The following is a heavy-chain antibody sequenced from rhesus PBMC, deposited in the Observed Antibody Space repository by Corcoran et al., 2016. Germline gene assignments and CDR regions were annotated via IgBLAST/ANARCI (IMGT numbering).Heavy chain of an antibody. CDR3: ARALYSGYNY. CDR2: IYGSSGST. D-gene: IGHD5-24*01. V-gene: IGHV4-76*01. Sequence: QVQLQESGPGVVKPSETLSLTCAVSGGSISSGYAWSWIRQPPGKGLEWIGYIYGSSGSTNYNPSLKNRVTISKDASKNQFSLKLSSVTAADTAVYDCARALYSGYNYWGQGVLVTVSS. J-gene: IGHJ4*01. CDR1: GGSISSGYA.